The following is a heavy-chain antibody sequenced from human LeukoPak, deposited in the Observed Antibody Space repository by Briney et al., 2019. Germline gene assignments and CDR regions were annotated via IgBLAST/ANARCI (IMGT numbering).Heavy chain of an antibody. CDR3: ARGISGIASAFDI. CDR1: GFTFNDYA. Sequence: GGSLRLSCAASGFTFNDYAMYWVRQAPGKGLEWVTLISYDGYDKSYADSVRGRFTISRDNSRNTLYLQMDSLRSEDTAVYYCARGISGIASAFDIWGQGTMVTVSS. D-gene: IGHD6-13*01. V-gene: IGHV3-30-3*01. J-gene: IGHJ3*02. CDR2: ISYDGYDK.